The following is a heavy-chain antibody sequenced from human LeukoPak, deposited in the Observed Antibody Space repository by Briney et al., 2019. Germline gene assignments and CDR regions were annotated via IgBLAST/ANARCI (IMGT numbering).Heavy chain of an antibody. CDR2: IYYSGST. Sequence: SETLSLTCSVSGGSISSYYWSWIRQPPGRGLEWIGYIYYSGSTNYNPSLKSRVTISEDTSKNQFSLKLSSVTAADTAVYYCARHTQYCSGGRCYSDAFDIWGQGTMVIVPS. CDR3: ARHTQYCSGGRCYSDAFDI. CDR1: GGSISSYY. D-gene: IGHD2-15*01. J-gene: IGHJ3*02. V-gene: IGHV4-59*08.